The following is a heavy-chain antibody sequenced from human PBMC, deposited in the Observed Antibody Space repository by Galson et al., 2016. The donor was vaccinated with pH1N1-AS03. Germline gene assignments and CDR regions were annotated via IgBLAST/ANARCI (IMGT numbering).Heavy chain of an antibody. D-gene: IGHD1-26*01. CDR1: GFTFSTLW. V-gene: IGHV3-7*03. J-gene: IGHJ5*02. Sequence: SLKLSCAASGFTFSTLWMTWVRQAPGKGLEWVANIKQDGSEKYYVDSVKGRFTISRDNAKNSLFLQMNSLRAEDTAVYYCATAVRYYFDPWGQGTLVIVSS. CDR2: IKQDGSEK. CDR3: ATAVRYYFDP.